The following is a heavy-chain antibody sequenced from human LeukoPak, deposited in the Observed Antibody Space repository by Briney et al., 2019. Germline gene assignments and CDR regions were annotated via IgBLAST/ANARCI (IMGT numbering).Heavy chain of an antibody. D-gene: IGHD1-1*01. CDR1: GGSISTSY. V-gene: IGHV4-59*01. Sequence: RPSETLSLTCTVSGGSISTSYWSWIRQSPGKGLEWIGYIFYSGSTNYNPSLNSRVTISVDTSKNQFSLKLSSVTAAHTAVYFCARGLENSDTPLDPEYFYALDVWGQGTPVTVSS. CDR3: ARGLENSDTPLDPEYFYALDV. CDR2: IFYSGST. J-gene: IGHJ6*02.